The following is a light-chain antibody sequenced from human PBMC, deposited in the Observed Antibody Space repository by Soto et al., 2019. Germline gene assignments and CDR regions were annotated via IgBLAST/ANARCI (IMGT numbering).Light chain of an antibody. CDR3: QQADSFPLT. J-gene: IGKJ4*01. CDR2: GAS. V-gene: IGKV1D-12*01. Sequence: DIQMTQSPSSVSASIGDTVTITCRASQDIRTLLAWYQQKPGKAPKLLIYGASTLESGVPSRFSGRGSGTDFTLTISSLQPEDFATYFCQQADSFPLTFVGGTKVEIK. CDR1: QDIRTL.